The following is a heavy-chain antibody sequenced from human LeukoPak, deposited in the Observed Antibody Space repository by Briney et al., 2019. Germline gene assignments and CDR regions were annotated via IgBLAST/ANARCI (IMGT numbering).Heavy chain of an antibody. Sequence: SETLSLTCTVPGGSISNYYWSWIRQPPGKGLEWIGYIYSSGSTNYNPSLESRVTISVDTSKNQFSLKLSSVTAADTALYYCARHGSSRSPLNYWGQGTLVTVSS. J-gene: IGHJ4*02. CDR3: ARHGSSRSPLNY. CDR1: GGSISNYY. CDR2: IYSSGST. D-gene: IGHD2-15*01. V-gene: IGHV4-59*08.